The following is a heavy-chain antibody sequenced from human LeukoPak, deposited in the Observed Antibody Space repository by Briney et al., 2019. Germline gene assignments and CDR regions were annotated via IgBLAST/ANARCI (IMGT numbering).Heavy chain of an antibody. CDR2: ISGSGGST. CDR3: AKDLSGYCSSTSCPRRIFYYYYYMDV. Sequence: AGGSLRLSCAASGFTFSSYAMSWVRQAPGKGLEWVSAISGSGGSTYYADSVKGRFTISRDNSKNTLYLQMNSLRAEDTAVYYCAKDLSGYCSSTSCPRRIFYYYYYMDVWGKGTTVTVSS. J-gene: IGHJ6*03. D-gene: IGHD2-2*01. V-gene: IGHV3-23*01. CDR1: GFTFSSYA.